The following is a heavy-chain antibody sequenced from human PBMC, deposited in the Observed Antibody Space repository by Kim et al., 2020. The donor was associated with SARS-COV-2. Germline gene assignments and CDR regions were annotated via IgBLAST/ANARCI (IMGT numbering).Heavy chain of an antibody. D-gene: IGHD1-26*01. Sequence: ASVKVSCKASGYTFTGYYMHWVRQAPGQGLEWMGWINPNSGGTNYAQKFQGRVTMTRDTSISTAYMELSRLRSDDTAVYYCAREGPSGSYYRNWFDPWGQGTLVTVSS. J-gene: IGHJ5*02. CDR2: INPNSGGT. CDR3: AREGPSGSYYRNWFDP. V-gene: IGHV1-2*02. CDR1: GYTFTGYY.